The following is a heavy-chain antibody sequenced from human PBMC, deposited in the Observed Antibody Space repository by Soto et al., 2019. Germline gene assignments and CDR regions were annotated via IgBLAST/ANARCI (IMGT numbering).Heavy chain of an antibody. CDR1: GDSVSSNSAA. D-gene: IGHD6-13*01. CDR2: TYYRSKWYN. J-gene: IGHJ6*02. Sequence: GDSVSSNSAAWNWIRQSPSRGLEWLGRTYYRSKWYNDYAVSVKSRITINPDTSKNQFSLQLNSVTPEDTAVYYCARAQQLAGYYYYGMDVWGQGTTVTVSS. CDR3: ARAQQLAGYYYYGMDV. V-gene: IGHV6-1*01.